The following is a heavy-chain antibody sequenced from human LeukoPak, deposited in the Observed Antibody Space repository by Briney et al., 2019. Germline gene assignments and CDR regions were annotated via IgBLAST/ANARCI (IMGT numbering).Heavy chain of an antibody. J-gene: IGHJ3*02. D-gene: IGHD3-9*01. CDR1: GFTFSSYA. Sequence: GGSLRLSCATSGFTFSSYAMSWVRQAPGKGLEWVSAISGSGGSTYYADSVKGRFTISRDNSKNTLYLQMNSLRAEDTAVYYCAKDQIPSYYDFMTGYYRSDAFDIWGQGTMVTVSS. CDR3: AKDQIPSYYDFMTGYYRSDAFDI. CDR2: ISGSGGST. V-gene: IGHV3-23*01.